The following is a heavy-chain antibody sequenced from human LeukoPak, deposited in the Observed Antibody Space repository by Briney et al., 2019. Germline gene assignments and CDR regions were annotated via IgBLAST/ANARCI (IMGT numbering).Heavy chain of an antibody. J-gene: IGHJ6*02. D-gene: IGHD3-3*01. CDR1: GGTFSSYA. CDR3: ARRNYDFWSGYYGGGMDV. Sequence: SVKVSCKASGGTFSSYAISWVRQAPGQGLEWMGGIIPIFGTANHAQKFQGRVTITADESTSTAYMELSSLRSEDTAVYYCARRNYDFWSGYYGGGMDVWGQGTTVTVSS. V-gene: IGHV1-69*13. CDR2: IIPIFGTA.